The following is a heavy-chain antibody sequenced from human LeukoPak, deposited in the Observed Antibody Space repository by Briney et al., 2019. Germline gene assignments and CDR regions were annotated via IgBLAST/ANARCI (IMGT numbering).Heavy chain of an antibody. J-gene: IGHJ4*02. D-gene: IGHD5-18*01. CDR1: GGSFSSHY. V-gene: IGHV4-59*11. Sequence: PSETLSLTCTVSGGSFSSHYWSWLRQPPGKGLEWIGYMYDSGSTKDNPSLKSRVTLSADTSKNQFSLRLSSVTAADTAVYYCATIKRGSIYGYFDFWGQGILVTVSS. CDR3: ATIKRGSIYGYFDF. CDR2: MYDSGST.